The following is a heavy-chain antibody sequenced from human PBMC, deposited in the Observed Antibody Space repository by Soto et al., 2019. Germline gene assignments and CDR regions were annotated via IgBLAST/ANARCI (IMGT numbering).Heavy chain of an antibody. V-gene: IGHV1-46*03. CDR1: GYTFTSYY. CDR2: INPSGGST. CDR3: ARDRGGGDENYYYYYYMDV. Sequence: ASVKVSCKASGYTFTSYYMHWVRQAPGQGLEWMGIINPSGGSTSYAQKFQGRVTMTRDTSTSTVYMELSSLRSEDTAVYYCARDRGGGDENYYYYYYMDVWGKGTTVTVS. J-gene: IGHJ6*03. D-gene: IGHD2-21*02.